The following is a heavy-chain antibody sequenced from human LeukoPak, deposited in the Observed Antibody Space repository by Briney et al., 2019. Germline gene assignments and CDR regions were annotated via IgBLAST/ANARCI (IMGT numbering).Heavy chain of an antibody. Sequence: GGSLRLSCVASGFSFSRYWMSWVRQAPGKGLEWVANIKEDGSEQYYADSLKGRFTISRDNVKNSLYLHINSLRAENTAVYYCARDSFETDIDYWGQGTLVTVSS. CDR3: ARDSFETDIDY. D-gene: IGHD1-14*01. CDR1: GFSFSRYW. V-gene: IGHV3-7*01. CDR2: IKEDGSEQ. J-gene: IGHJ4*02.